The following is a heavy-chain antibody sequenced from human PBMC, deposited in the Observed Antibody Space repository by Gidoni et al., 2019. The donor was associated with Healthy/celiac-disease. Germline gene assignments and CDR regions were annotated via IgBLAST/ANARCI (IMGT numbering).Heavy chain of an antibody. CDR2: ISGSGGST. D-gene: IGHD2-2*02. J-gene: IGHJ4*02. CDR1: GFTFSSYA. Sequence: EVQLLESGGGLVQPGGSLRLSCAASGFTFSSYAMSWVRQAPGKGLEWVSAISGSGGSTYYADSVKGRFTISRDNSKNTLYLQMNSLRAEDTAVYYCAKALYCSSTSCYSFDYWGQGTLVTVSS. CDR3: AKALYCSSTSCYSFDY. V-gene: IGHV3-23*01.